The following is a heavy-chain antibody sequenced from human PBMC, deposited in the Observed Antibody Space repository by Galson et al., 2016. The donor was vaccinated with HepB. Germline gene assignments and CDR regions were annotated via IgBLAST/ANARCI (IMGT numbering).Heavy chain of an antibody. CDR2: ISSNGDKT. Sequence: SLRLSCAVSGFIFSSHPMLWVRQAPGKGLEWISSISSNGDKTDYADSVRDRFTISRDNFKNILYLQMGSTRTEDTAVYFCVRQASGYSSGWFYFDSWGQGTLVTVSS. D-gene: IGHD6-19*01. V-gene: IGHV3-64*02. J-gene: IGHJ4*02. CDR1: GFIFSSHP. CDR3: VRQASGYSSGWFYFDS.